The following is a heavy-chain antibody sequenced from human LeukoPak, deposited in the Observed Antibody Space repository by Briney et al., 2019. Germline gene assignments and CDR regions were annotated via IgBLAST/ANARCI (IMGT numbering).Heavy chain of an antibody. V-gene: IGHV3-53*04. D-gene: IGHD5-18*01. J-gene: IGHJ4*02. Sequence: GGSLRLSCSASGVTISSNYMSWVRQAPGKGLEWVSVIYSGGSTYYADSVKGRFTISRHNSKNTLYLQMNSLRAEDTAVYYCARDGYGYFLWGQGTLVTVSS. CDR3: ARDGYGYFL. CDR1: GVTISSNY. CDR2: IYSGGST.